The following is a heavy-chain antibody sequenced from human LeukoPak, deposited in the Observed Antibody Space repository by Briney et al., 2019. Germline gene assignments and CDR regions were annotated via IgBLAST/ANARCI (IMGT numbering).Heavy chain of an antibody. V-gene: IGHV4-34*01. CDR2: INHSGST. Sequence: SETLSLTCAVYGGSFSGYYWSWIRQPPGKGLEWIGEINHSGSTNYNPSLKSRVTISVDTSKNQFSLKLSSVTAADTAVYYCASRITIFGVVIKDWGQGTLVTVSS. J-gene: IGHJ4*01. CDR1: GGSFSGYY. CDR3: ASRITIFGVVIKD. D-gene: IGHD3-3*01.